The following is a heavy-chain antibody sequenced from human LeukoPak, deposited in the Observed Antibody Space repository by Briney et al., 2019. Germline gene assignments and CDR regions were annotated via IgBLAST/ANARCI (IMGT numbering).Heavy chain of an antibody. Sequence: GASVKVSCKASGYTVTDYGITWVRQAPGQGLEWMGYIRPYNGYTNYAENLQGRVTMTTDTSTNTVSMELRSLRSDDTAVYYCARAVLSRWSLLQWFDPWGQGTLVTVSS. J-gene: IGHJ5*02. CDR2: IRPYNGYT. CDR1: GYTVTDYG. CDR3: ARAVLSRWSLLQWFDP. D-gene: IGHD3-22*01. V-gene: IGHV1-18*01.